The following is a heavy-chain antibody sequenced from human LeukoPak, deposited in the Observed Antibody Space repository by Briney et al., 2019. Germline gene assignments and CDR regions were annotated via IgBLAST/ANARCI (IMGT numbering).Heavy chain of an antibody. CDR1: GFTFGDYG. V-gene: IGHV3-20*04. CDR2: INWIGGSP. D-gene: IGHD2-15*01. J-gene: IGHJ4*02. CDR3: ARGWGEKGRCRGGTCNNPEFDY. Sequence: GGSLRLSCAASGFTFGDYGMSWVRQAPGKGLEWVSGINWIGGSPGYADSVKGRFTISRDNAWDSLYLQMNSLTVEDTAVYYCARGWGEKGRCRGGTCNNPEFDYWGQGVLVTVPS.